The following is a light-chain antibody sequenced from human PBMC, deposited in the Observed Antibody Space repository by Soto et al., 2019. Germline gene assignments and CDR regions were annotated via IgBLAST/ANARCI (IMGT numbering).Light chain of an antibody. J-gene: IGLJ2*01. CDR2: DVS. Sequence: QSVLTQPRSVSGSPGQSVTISCTGTSSDVGGYNYVSWYQKYPGKAPRLMIYDVSKRPSGVPDRFSGSKSGNTASLTISGLQAEEEADYYCCSHAGSFTLVFGGGTKLTVL. CDR3: CSHAGSFTLV. CDR1: SSDVGGYNY. V-gene: IGLV2-11*01.